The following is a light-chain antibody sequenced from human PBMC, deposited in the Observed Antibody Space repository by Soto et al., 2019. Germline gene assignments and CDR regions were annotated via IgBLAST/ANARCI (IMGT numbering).Light chain of an antibody. CDR2: EVS. Sequence: QSVLTQPASVSGSPGQSITMSCTGTSSDVGGFNYVSWYQQHPGKAPKLMIYEVSNRPSGVSNRFSGSKSGNTASLTISGLQAEDEADYYCCSYTSSSTPYVFGTGTKLTVL. J-gene: IGLJ1*01. CDR3: CSYTSSSTPYV. V-gene: IGLV2-14*01. CDR1: SSDVGGFNY.